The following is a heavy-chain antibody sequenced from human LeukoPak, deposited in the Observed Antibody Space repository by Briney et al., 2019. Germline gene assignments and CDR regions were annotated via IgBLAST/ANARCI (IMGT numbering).Heavy chain of an antibody. D-gene: IGHD3-3*01. CDR1: GFTFSSYA. J-gene: IGHJ3*02. Sequence: PGGSLRLSCAASGFTFSSYAMSWVRQAPGKGLEWVSAISGSGGSTYYADSVKGRFTISRDNSKNTLYLQMNSLRAEDTAVYYCARPPDAEGLLPHDAFDIWGQGTMVTVSS. CDR2: ISGSGGST. CDR3: ARPPDAEGLLPHDAFDI. V-gene: IGHV3-23*01.